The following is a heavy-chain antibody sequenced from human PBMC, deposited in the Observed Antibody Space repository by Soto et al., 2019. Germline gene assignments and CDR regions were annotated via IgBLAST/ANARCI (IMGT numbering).Heavy chain of an antibody. CDR3: ARGLNVDTLMEPGDY. CDR1: GFTFSSYW. J-gene: IGHJ4*02. V-gene: IGHV3-74*01. Sequence: GGSLRLSCAASGFTFSSYWMHWVRQAPGKGLVWVSRINSDGSSTSYADSVKGRFTISRDNAKNTLYLQMNSLRAEDTAVFYCARGLNVDTLMEPGDYWGQGTLVTVSS. CDR2: INSDGSST. D-gene: IGHD5-18*01.